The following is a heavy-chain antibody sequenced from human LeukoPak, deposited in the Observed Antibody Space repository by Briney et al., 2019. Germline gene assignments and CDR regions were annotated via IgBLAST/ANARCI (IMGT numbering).Heavy chain of an antibody. CDR1: GGSISSSNW. Sequence: PSETLSLTCAVSGGSISSSNWWSWVRQPPGKGLEWIGEIYHSGSTKYNPSLKSRVTISVDKSKNQFSLKLSSVTAADTAVYYCARRNRPIAARPIVLTSYFDYWGQGTLVTVSS. CDR2: IYHSGST. D-gene: IGHD6-6*01. V-gene: IGHV4-4*02. J-gene: IGHJ4*02. CDR3: ARRNRPIAARPIVLTSYFDY.